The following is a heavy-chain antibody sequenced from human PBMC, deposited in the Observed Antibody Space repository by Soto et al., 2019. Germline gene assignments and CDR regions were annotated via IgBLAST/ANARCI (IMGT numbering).Heavy chain of an antibody. CDR1: WFTLTSYC. Sequence: APVKVSCKASWFTLTSYCIRLVRQAPGQGFEWMGWISAYNGNTNYAQKLQGRVTMTTDTSTSTAYMELGSLRSDDTAVYYCARGVYAPSGDYWGQGTLVTVSS. D-gene: IGHD3-10*01. V-gene: IGHV1-18*01. CDR3: ARGVYAPSGDY. CDR2: ISAYNGNT. J-gene: IGHJ4*02.